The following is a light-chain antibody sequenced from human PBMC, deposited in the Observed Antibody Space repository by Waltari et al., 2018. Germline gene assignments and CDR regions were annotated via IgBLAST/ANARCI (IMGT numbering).Light chain of an antibody. CDR3: QQYGSSLTWT. CDR2: GAS. J-gene: IGKJ1*01. Sequence: EIVLTQSPGTLSLSPGERATLSCRASQSVSSSYLACYQQKPRQAPRLRIYGASSRATGRPDRFSGSGAWTDVTLTISRLVPEDVAVYYCQQYGSSLTWTFGQGTKVEIK. V-gene: IGKV3-20*01. CDR1: QSVSSSY.